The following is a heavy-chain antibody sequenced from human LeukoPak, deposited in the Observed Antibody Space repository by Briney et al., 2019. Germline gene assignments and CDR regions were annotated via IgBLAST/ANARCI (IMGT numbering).Heavy chain of an antibody. CDR2: INPNSGDT. CDR3: ARANFLYCSSTTCLFDY. CDR1: GYTFTDYY. J-gene: IGHJ4*02. Sequence: ASVKDSCKASGYTFTDYYMHWVRQAPGHGFEWMGWINPNSGDTNYAQKFQGRVTMTRDTSISTAHMELSRLRSDDTAVYYCARANFLYCSSTTCLFDYWGQGTLVIVSS. D-gene: IGHD2-2*01. V-gene: IGHV1-2*02.